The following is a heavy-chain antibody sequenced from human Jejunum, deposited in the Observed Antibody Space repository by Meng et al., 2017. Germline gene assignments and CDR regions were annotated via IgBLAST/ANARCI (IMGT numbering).Heavy chain of an antibody. Sequence: GGSLRLSCKASGYRFTSNWIGWVRQMPGKGLEWMVIIYPSDSETRYSPSFQGHVTIAADKSISTAYLQWSSLKASDTAMYYCERLYSGSYADHFDYWGQGTLVTVSS. CDR3: ERLYSGSYADHFDY. J-gene: IGHJ4*02. CDR2: IYPSDSET. V-gene: IGHV5-51*01. CDR1: GYRFTSNW. D-gene: IGHD1-26*01.